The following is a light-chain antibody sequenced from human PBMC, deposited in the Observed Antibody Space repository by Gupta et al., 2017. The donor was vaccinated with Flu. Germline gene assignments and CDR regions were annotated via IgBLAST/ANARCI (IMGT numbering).Light chain of an antibody. CDR1: QIINTN. CDR2: GAS. J-gene: IGKJ5*01. CDR3: QQYQDWVT. Sequence: EMVMTQSPATLSVSLGERATLSCRASQIINTNLAWYQQRPAQPPRLLISGASIRATGIPARFSGSGSGTEFTLTISNLQSEDGGIYFCQQYQDWVTFGQGTRLEI. V-gene: IGKV3-15*01.